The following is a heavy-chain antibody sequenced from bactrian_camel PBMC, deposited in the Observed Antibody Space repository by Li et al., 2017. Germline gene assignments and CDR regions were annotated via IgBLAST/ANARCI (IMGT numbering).Heavy chain of an antibody. CDR1: GDIYSFPYS. D-gene: IGHD3*01. V-gene: IGHV3S53*01. J-gene: IGHJ4*01. CDR2: ITNDGLT. Sequence: HVQLVESGGGSVQAGGSLRLSCAASGDIYSFPYSMGWFRQAQGKEREGVAAITNDGLTSYRDSVKGRFTISRDNVEHALYLQMNSLQPEDTAMYYCATFRPCMSAWQALNELQSTLSLGHGTQVTVS.